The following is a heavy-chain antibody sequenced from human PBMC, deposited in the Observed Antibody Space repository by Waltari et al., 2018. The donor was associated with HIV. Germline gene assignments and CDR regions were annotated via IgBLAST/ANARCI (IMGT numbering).Heavy chain of an antibody. V-gene: IGHV1-46*01. D-gene: IGHD3-10*01. CDR1: GYTFTGYY. CDR3: ARAVIVDYYGSGKNWFDP. CDR2: INPSGGST. Sequence: QVQLVQSGAEVKKPGASVKVSCKASGYTFTGYYMHWVRQAPGQGLEWMGIINPSGGSTSYAQKFQGRVTMTRDTSTSTVYMELSSLRSEDTAVYYCARAVIVDYYGSGKNWFDPWGQGTLVTVSS. J-gene: IGHJ5*02.